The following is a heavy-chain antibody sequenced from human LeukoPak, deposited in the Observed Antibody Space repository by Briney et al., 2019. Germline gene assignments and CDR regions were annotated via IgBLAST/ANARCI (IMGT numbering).Heavy chain of an antibody. J-gene: IGHJ4*02. CDR3: ARGHTVTTPPLRY. Sequence: SETLSLTCAVYGGSFSGYYWSWIRQPPGKGLEWIGEINHSGSTNYNPSLKSRVTISVDASKNQFSLKLSSVTAADTAVYYCARGHTVTTPPLRYCGEGTLVSVSS. CDR2: INHSGST. V-gene: IGHV4-34*01. CDR1: GGSFSGYY. D-gene: IGHD4-17*01.